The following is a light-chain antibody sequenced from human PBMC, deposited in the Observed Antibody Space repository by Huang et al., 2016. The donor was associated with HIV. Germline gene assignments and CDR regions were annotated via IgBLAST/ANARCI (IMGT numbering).Light chain of an antibody. CDR3: QQSYSTPWT. Sequence: DIQMSQSPSSLSASVGDRVNITCRASQSISSYLKWYQQKPGKAPKLLIYATSTLQSGVPSRFSGSGSGTDFTLTISSLQPEDFATYYCQQSYSTPWTFGQGTKVEIK. V-gene: IGKV1-39*01. CDR2: ATS. J-gene: IGKJ1*01. CDR1: QSISSY.